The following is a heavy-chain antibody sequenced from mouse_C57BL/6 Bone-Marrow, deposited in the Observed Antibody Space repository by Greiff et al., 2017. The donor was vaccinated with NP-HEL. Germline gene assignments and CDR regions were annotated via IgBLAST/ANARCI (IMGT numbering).Heavy chain of an antibody. CDR3: ARGGDYYGSSFFDY. CDR2: ISDGGSYT. D-gene: IGHD1-1*01. V-gene: IGHV5-4*01. CDR1: GFTFSSYA. J-gene: IGHJ2*01. Sequence: EVQVVESGGGLVKPGGSLKLSCAASGFTFSSYAMSWVRQTPETRLEWVATISDGGSYTYYPDNVKGRFTISRDNAKNNLYLQMSHLKSEDTAMYYCARGGDYYGSSFFDYWGQGTTLTVSS.